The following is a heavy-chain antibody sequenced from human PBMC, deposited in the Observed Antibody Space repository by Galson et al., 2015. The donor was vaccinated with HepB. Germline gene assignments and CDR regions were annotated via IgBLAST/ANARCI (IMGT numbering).Heavy chain of an antibody. V-gene: IGHV3-74*01. CDR2: SNSDGSST. CDR1: GFTFSSYW. D-gene: IGHD3-3*01. Sequence: SLRLSCAASGFTFSSYWMHWVRQAPGKGLVWVSRSNSDGSSTTYADSVKGRFTVSRDNAKHTLYLQMNSLRAEDTAVYYCAREGYDFWSGYYTPYYFDYWGQGTLVTVSS. J-gene: IGHJ4*02. CDR3: AREGYDFWSGYYTPYYFDY.